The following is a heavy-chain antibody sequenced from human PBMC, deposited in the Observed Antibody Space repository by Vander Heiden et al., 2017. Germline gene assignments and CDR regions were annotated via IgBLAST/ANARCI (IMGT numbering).Heavy chain of an antibody. D-gene: IGHD3-16*01. J-gene: IGHJ3*01. CDR1: GFPFRGYH. CDR3: ARDRTFYGAGDDGFDV. CDR2: VWFDGGDK. Sequence: QVRLVESGGGVVQPGRSLRLSCAASGFPFRGYHLHWVRQAPGKGLEWVAVVWFDGGDKYYGDSVKGRFTISRDNSKNTVFLQIKSLRGEDTAVYYCARDRTFYGAGDDGFDVWGQGTMVSVSS. V-gene: IGHV3-33*01.